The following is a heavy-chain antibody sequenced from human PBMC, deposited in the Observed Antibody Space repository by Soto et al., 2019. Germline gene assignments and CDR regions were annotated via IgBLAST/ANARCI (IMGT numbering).Heavy chain of an antibody. Sequence: GESLKIFCKGSGYSFTSYWIGWVRQMPGKGLEWMGIIFPGDSHTRYSPTFQGQVTISADKSISTAYLQWSSLKASNTAMYYCARHRDFWSGSHYYYYYGMDVWGQGTTVTVSS. V-gene: IGHV5-51*01. CDR2: IFPGDSHT. CDR1: GYSFTSYW. D-gene: IGHD3-3*01. CDR3: ARHRDFWSGSHYYYYYGMDV. J-gene: IGHJ6*02.